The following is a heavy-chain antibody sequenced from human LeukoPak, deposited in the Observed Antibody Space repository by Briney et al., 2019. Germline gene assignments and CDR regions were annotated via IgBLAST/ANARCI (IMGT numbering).Heavy chain of an antibody. Sequence: SETLSLTCTVSGGFISSSSYYWGWIRQPPGKGLEWIGSIYYSGSTYYNPSLKSRVTISVDTSKDQFSLKLSSVTAADTAVYYCASTIFGVVYYFDYWGQGTLVTVSS. CDR2: IYYSGST. D-gene: IGHD3-3*01. V-gene: IGHV4-39*01. CDR3: ASTIFGVVYYFDY. J-gene: IGHJ4*02. CDR1: GGFISSSSYY.